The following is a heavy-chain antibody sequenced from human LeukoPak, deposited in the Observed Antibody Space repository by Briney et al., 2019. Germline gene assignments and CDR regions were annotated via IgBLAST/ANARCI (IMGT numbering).Heavy chain of an antibody. CDR2: INPNSGGT. D-gene: IGHD2-2*01. J-gene: IGHJ3*02. V-gene: IGHV1-2*02. CDR1: GYTFTSYG. Sequence: ASVKVSCKASGYTFTSYGISWVRQAPGQGLEWMGWINPNSGGTNYAQKFQGRVTMTRDTSISTAYMELSRLRSDDTAVYYCARDPYSYLYCSSTSCPNAFDIWGQGTMVTVSS. CDR3: ARDPYSYLYCSSTSCPNAFDI.